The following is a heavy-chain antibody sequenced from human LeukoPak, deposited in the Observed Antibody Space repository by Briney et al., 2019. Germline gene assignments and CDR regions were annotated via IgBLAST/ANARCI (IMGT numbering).Heavy chain of an antibody. D-gene: IGHD3-10*01. CDR3: AKSNGYGLVDI. Sequence: SETLSLTCAVYGGSFSGYYWSWIRQPPGKWLEWIGEINHSGSTNYNPSLKSRATISVDTSKNQFSLKLTSVTAADTAVYYCAKSNGYGLVDIWGQGTMVTVSS. CDR1: GGSFSGYY. J-gene: IGHJ3*02. V-gene: IGHV4-34*01. CDR2: INHSGST.